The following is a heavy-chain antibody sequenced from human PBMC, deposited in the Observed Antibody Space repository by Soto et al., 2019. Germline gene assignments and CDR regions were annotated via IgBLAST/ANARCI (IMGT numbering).Heavy chain of an antibody. CDR2: IYYSGST. D-gene: IGHD3-3*01. V-gene: IGHV4-31*11. Sequence: QVQLQESGPGLVKPSQTLSLTCAVSGGSISSGGYYWSWIRQHPGKGLEWIGYIYYSGSTYYNPSLKSRVTISVDTSKNQFVLNLSSVTDADTAVYYCARDPNPIFDTWGQGILVTVSS. CDR3: ARDPNPIFDT. J-gene: IGHJ5*02. CDR1: GGSISSGGYY.